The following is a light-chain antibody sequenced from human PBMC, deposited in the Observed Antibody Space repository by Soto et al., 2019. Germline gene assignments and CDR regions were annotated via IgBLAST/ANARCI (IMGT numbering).Light chain of an antibody. V-gene: IGKV4-1*01. Sequence: DIVMTQSPDSLAVSLGERATINCKSSQSVLYSSNNKNYLAWYQQKPGQPPNLLISWASTRESGVPDRFSGSGSGTDFTLTISSLQAEDVAVYYCQQYYSIPWTFGQGTKVDIK. CDR1: QSVLYSSNNKNY. J-gene: IGKJ1*01. CDR2: WAS. CDR3: QQYYSIPWT.